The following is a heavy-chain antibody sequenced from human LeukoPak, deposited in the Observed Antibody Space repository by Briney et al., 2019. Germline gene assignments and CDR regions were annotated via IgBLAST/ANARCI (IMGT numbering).Heavy chain of an antibody. CDR1: GYTFTGYY. Sequence: ASVKVSCKASGYTFTGYYIHWVRQAPGQGLEWMGWINPNINGTNYAQKFQGRVTMTRDTSISTAYMELSRPRSDDTAVYYCARDQGTAAGVSNYYYYYMDVWGKGTTVTISS. J-gene: IGHJ6*03. CDR3: ARDQGTAAGVSNYYYYYMDV. D-gene: IGHD6-13*01. V-gene: IGHV1-2*02. CDR2: INPNINGT.